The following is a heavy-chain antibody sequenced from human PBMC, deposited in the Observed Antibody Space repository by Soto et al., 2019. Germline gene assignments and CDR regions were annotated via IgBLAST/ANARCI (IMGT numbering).Heavy chain of an antibody. CDR2: IYHSGST. D-gene: IGHD3-22*01. V-gene: IGHV4-59*01. CDR1: GGSIRNYY. J-gene: IGHJ6*02. Sequence: SDTLSLTCAVSGGSIRNYYWSWIRQPPGKGLEWIGYIYHSGSTYYNPSLKSRVTISVDTSKNQFSLKLSSVTAADTAVYYCARDLYYDSSGYHYYYYGMDVWGQGTTVTVSS. CDR3: ARDLYYDSSGYHYYYYGMDV.